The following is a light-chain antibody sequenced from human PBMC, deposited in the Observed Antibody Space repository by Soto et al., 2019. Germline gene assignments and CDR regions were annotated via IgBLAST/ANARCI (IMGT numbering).Light chain of an antibody. Sequence: QSALTQPASVSGSPGQSVTISCTGTSTDIGTCYYVSWYQQHPGTAPKLLIYDVSNRPSGVSDRFSGSKSGNTASLTISGLQAEDEADYYCRSYTSIITVMVFGGGTKVTVL. CDR2: DVS. CDR3: RSYTSIITVMV. J-gene: IGLJ2*01. V-gene: IGLV2-14*03. CDR1: STDIGTCYY.